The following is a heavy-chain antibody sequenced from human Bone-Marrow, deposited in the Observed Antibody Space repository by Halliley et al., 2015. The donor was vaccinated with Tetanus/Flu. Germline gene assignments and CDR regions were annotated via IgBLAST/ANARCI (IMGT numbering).Heavy chain of an antibody. Sequence: SLRLSCAASGFTFSSYAMSWVRQAPGKGLEWVSVISESGDSTYYAGSVKGRFIISRDNSKNELYLQLNSLKAEDTAVYHCVRDWFKYCSGGSCSGPGYWGPGTLVTVSS. J-gene: IGHJ4*02. CDR2: ISESGDST. CDR1: GFTFSSYA. V-gene: IGHV3-23*01. CDR3: VRDWFKYCSGGSCSGPGY. D-gene: IGHD2-15*01.